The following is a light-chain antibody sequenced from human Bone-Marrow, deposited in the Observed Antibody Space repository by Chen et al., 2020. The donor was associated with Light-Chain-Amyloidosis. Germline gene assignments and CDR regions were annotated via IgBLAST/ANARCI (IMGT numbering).Light chain of an antibody. CDR3: QVWDRSSDRPV. J-gene: IGLJ3*02. CDR2: DDS. V-gene: IGLV3-21*02. CDR1: NIGSTS. Sequence: SYLLTQPSSVSVVPGQTATNACGGNNIGSTSVPWYQQTPGQAPLRVVYDDSDRPSGIPERLSGSNSGNTATLTISRVEAGDEADYYCQVWDRSSDRPVFGGGTKLTVL.